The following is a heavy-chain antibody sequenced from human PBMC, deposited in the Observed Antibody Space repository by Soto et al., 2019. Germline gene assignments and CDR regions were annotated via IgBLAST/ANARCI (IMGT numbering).Heavy chain of an antibody. Sequence: QVQLVQSGAEVKKPGASVKVSCKASGYTFTGYYMHWVRQAPGQGLEWMGWINPNSGGTNYAQKFQGRVTMTRDTSISTAYMERSRLRSDDTAVYYCARADYSREYYYYYGMDVWGQGTTVTVSS. CDR3: ARADYSREYYYYYGMDV. D-gene: IGHD4-4*01. CDR1: GYTFTGYY. J-gene: IGHJ6*02. V-gene: IGHV1-2*02. CDR2: INPNSGGT.